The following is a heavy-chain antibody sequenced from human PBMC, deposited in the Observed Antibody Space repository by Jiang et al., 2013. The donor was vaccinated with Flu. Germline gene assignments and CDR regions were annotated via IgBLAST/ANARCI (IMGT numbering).Heavy chain of an antibody. J-gene: IGHJ4*02. D-gene: IGHD3-10*01. CDR2: IYYSGST. V-gene: IGHV4-39*01. CDR1: GGSIISNNYY. Sequence: GSGLVKPSETLSLTCTVSGGSIISNNYYWGWIRQPPGKGLEWIGSIYYSGSTYHNPSLKSRVTISVDRSKNQFSLKLSSVTAADTAVYYCARRGYYGSGRSQFDYWGQGNPGHRLL. CDR3: ARRGYYGSGRSQFDY.